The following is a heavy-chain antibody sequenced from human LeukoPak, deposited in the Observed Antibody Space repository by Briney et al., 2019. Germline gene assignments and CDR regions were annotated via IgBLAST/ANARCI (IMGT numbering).Heavy chain of an antibody. D-gene: IGHD4-17*01. CDR2: ISGDGGST. J-gene: IGHJ1*01. CDR3: AKDIALGDGYYGDYSYFQH. Sequence: PGGSLRHSCAASGFTFDDYAMHWVRQAPGKGLEWVSLISGDGGSTYYADSVKGRFTISRDNSKNSLYLQMNSLRTEDTALYYCAKDIALGDGYYGDYSYFQHWGQGTLVTVSS. V-gene: IGHV3-43*02. CDR1: GFTFDDYA.